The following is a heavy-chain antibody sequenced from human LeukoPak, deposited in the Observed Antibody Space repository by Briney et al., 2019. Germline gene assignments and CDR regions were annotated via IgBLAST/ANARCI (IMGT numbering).Heavy chain of an antibody. CDR3: ARGRSGGRVLGEH. CDR2: IWYDGSNK. CDR1: GFTFSSYG. D-gene: IGHD2-15*01. V-gene: IGHV3-33*01. J-gene: IGHJ1*01. Sequence: GGSLRLSCVASGFTFSSYGMHWVRHAPGKGLEWVAVIWYDGSNKYYADSVKGRFTISRDNSKNTVDLQMNSLRVEDTAVYYCARGRSGGRVLGEHWGQGTLVTVSS.